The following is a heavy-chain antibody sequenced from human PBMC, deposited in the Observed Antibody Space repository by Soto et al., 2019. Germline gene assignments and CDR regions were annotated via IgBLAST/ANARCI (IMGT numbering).Heavy chain of an antibody. D-gene: IGHD2-15*01. J-gene: IGHJ4*02. V-gene: IGHV3-23*01. Sequence: GGSLRLSCAAFGFTFSSHAMSWVLQAPGKXLEWVSAIRGSGGSTYYADSVKGRFTLSRDNSKNTLYLQMNSLRAEDTAVYYCAKDHAPVAATFYQPVEDCGQGTLETVT. CDR1: GFTFSSHA. CDR2: IRGSGGST. CDR3: AKDHAPVAATFYQPVED.